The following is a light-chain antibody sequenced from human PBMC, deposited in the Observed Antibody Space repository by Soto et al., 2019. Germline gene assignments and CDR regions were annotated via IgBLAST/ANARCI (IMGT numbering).Light chain of an antibody. CDR3: CSYAGRSLPWV. V-gene: IGLV2-23*02. CDR2: EVS. Sequence: QSALTQPASVSGSPGQSITISCTGTSSDVGSYDLVSWYQQHPGKAPKLIIYEVSKRPSGVSNRFSGSKSGDTASLSISGLQAEDEADYHCCSYAGRSLPWVLGGGTKLTVL. J-gene: IGLJ3*02. CDR1: SSDVGSYDL.